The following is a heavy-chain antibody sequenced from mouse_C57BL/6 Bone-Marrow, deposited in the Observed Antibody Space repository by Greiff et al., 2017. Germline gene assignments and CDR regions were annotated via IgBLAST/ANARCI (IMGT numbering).Heavy chain of an antibody. CDR3: AKIGDSYYAMDY. CDR1: GFSLTSYG. V-gene: IGHV2-5*01. D-gene: IGHD3-1*01. CDR2: IWRGGST. Sequence: VMLVESGPGLVQPSQSLSITCTVSGFSLTSYGVHWVRQSPGKGLEWLGVIWRGGSTDYNAAFMSRLGITKDNSKSQVFFKMNSLQADDTAIYYCAKIGDSYYAMDYWGQGTSVTVSS. J-gene: IGHJ4*01.